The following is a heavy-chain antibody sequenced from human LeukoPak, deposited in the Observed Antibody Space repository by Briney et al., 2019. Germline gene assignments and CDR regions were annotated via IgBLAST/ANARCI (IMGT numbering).Heavy chain of an antibody. D-gene: IGHD3-16*01. Sequence: GGSLRLSCAASGFTFSSHGMNWVRQAPGKGLEWVSGISPSGGITYYTGSVKGRFTSSRDNSKNTQSLQMNSLRAEDTAVYYCAKDDDWGRYKHWGQGTLVTVSS. CDR1: GFTFSSHG. CDR3: AKDDDWGRYKH. V-gene: IGHV3-23*01. J-gene: IGHJ1*01. CDR2: ISPSGGIT.